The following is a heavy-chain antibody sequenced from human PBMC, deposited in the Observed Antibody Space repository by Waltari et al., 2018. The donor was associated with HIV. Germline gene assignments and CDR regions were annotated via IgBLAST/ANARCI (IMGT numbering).Heavy chain of an antibody. Sequence: QVQLQESGPGLVKPSQTLSLTCPVSGGSISSGAYYWSWIRQHPGKRLEWIGYIYYSWSTYYNPSLKSRVTISVDTSKNQFSLKLSSVTAADTAVYYCARVTREDYYGMDVWGQGTTVTVSS. CDR2: IYYSWST. CDR3: ARVTREDYYGMDV. D-gene: IGHD7-27*01. CDR1: GGSISSGAYY. V-gene: IGHV4-31*03. J-gene: IGHJ6*02.